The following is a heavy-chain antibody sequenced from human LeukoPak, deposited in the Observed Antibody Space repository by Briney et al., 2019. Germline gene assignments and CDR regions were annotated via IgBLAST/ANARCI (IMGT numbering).Heavy chain of an antibody. CDR3: ARDRYGDYAIDY. CDR2: ISSSSYI. CDR1: GFTFSTYT. Sequence: GGSLRLSCAASGFTFSTYTMNWVRQAPEKGPEWVSSISSSSYIYNADSVKGRFTIPRDNAKNSLYLQMNSLSVEDTAVYYCARDRYGDYAIDYWGQGTLVIVSS. J-gene: IGHJ4*02. D-gene: IGHD4-17*01. V-gene: IGHV3-21*01.